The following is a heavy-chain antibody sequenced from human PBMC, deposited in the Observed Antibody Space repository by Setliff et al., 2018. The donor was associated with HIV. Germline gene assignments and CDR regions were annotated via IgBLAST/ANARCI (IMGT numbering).Heavy chain of an antibody. CDR1: GYTFTSYY. J-gene: IGHJ3*02. Sequence: ASVKVSCKASGYTFTSYYMHWVRQAPGQGLEWMGIINPSGGSTSYAQRFQGRVTMTRDTSTSTVYMELSSLRSEDTAVYYCAALYYDSSGYYPGAFDIWGQGTMVTVSS. D-gene: IGHD3-22*01. V-gene: IGHV1-46*01. CDR3: AALYYDSSGYYPGAFDI. CDR2: INPSGGST.